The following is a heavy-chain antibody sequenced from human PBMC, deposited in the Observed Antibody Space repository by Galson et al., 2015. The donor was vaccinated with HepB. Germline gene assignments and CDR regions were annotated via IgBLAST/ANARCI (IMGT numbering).Heavy chain of an antibody. D-gene: IGHD2-2*02. Sequence: SLRLSCAASGFTVSSNYMSWVRQAPGKGLEWVSVIYSGGSTYYADSVKGRFTISRDNSKNTLYLQMNSLRAEDTAVYYCARETRPLGYCSSTSCYTWFDPWGQGTLVTVSS. V-gene: IGHV3-66*01. CDR2: IYSGGST. CDR1: GFTVSSNY. CDR3: ARETRPLGYCSSTSCYTWFDP. J-gene: IGHJ5*02.